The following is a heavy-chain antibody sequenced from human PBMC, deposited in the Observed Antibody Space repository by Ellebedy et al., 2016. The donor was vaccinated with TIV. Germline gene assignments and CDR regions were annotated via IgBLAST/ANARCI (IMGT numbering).Heavy chain of an antibody. V-gene: IGHV3-13*01. CDR1: GFTFSSYD. J-gene: IGHJ2*01. CDR3: AREAVAGGTSWYFDL. Sequence: GESLKISXAASGFTFSSYDMHWVRQATGKGLEWVSAIGTAGDTYYPGSVKGRFTISRENAKNSLYLQMNSLRAGDTAVYYCAREAVAGGTSWYFDLWGRGTLVTASS. CDR2: IGTAGDT. D-gene: IGHD6-19*01.